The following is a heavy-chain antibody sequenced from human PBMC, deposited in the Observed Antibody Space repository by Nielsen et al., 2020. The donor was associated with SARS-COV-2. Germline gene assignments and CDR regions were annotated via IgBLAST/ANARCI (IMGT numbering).Heavy chain of an antibody. D-gene: IGHD1-1*01. CDR1: GGSFSGYY. Sequence: SETLSLTCAVYGGSFSGYYWSWIRQPPGKGLEWIGEINHSGSTNYNPSLKSRVTISVDTSKNQFSLKLSSVTAADTAVFYCGETPSARPRRPHIDYWGQGTLVTVSS. J-gene: IGHJ4*02. CDR2: INHSGST. CDR3: GETPSARPRRPHIDY. V-gene: IGHV4-34*01.